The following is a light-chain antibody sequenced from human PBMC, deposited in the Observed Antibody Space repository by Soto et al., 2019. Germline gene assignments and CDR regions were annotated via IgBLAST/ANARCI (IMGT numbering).Light chain of an antibody. CDR1: SNDFGNYNL. Sequence: QSALTQPASVSGSPGQSITISCTGTSNDFGNYNLVSWYQQHPGKAPKLVIFESSRRPPGISDRFSGSRSGNTASLTVSELQADDEADYYCCSYVGSSAFEFGGGTKLTVL. J-gene: IGLJ2*01. CDR2: ESS. CDR3: CSYVGSSAFE. V-gene: IGLV2-23*03.